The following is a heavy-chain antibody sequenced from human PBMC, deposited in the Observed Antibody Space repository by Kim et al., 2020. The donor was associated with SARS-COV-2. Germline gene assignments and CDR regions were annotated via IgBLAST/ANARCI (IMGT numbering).Heavy chain of an antibody. D-gene: IGHD6-6*01. J-gene: IGHJ5*02. CDR1: GYTFTSYA. CDR3: ARPYSSSSVNWFDP. Sequence: ASVKVSCKASGYTFTSYAMHWVRQAPGQRLEWMGWINAGNGNTKYSQKFQGRVTITRDTSASTAYMELSSLKSEDTAVYYCARPYSSSSVNWFDPWGQGTLVTVSS. V-gene: IGHV1-3*01. CDR2: INAGNGNT.